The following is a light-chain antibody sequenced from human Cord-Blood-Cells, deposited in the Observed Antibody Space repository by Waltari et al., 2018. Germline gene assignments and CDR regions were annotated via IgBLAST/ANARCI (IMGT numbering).Light chain of an antibody. CDR2: DVS. CDR3: SSYTSSSTRDI. CDR1: SSDVGGYNY. Sequence: QSALTQPASVSGSPGQSITLSCTGTSSDVGGYNYVSWYQQHPGKAPILMIYDVSNRPSGVSTRFSGSKSGNPASLAISGHEAEDEADYYCSSYTSSSTRDIFGTGTKVTVL. J-gene: IGLJ1*01. V-gene: IGLV2-14*01.